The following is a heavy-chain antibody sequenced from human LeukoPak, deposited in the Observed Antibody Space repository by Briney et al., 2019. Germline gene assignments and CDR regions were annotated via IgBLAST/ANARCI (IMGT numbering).Heavy chain of an antibody. D-gene: IGHD4-11*01. J-gene: IGHJ3*02. Sequence: PETLSLTCTVSGGSISSYYWSWIRQPPGKGLEWIGYIYYSGSTNYDPSLKSRVTISVDTSKNQFSLKLSSVTAADTAVYYCARHRTVTTYGFGIWGQGTMVTVSS. CDR1: GGSISSYY. V-gene: IGHV4-59*08. CDR2: IYYSGST. CDR3: ARHRTVTTYGFGI.